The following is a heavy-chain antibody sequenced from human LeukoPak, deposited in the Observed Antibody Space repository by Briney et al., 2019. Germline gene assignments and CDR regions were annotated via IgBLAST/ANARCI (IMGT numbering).Heavy chain of an antibody. D-gene: IGHD3-3*01. CDR2: ISAYNGNT. CDR1: GYTFTIYG. V-gene: IGHV1-18*01. CDR3: ARGMGITIFGVVIIQAFDY. J-gene: IGHJ4*02. Sequence: ASVKVSFKASGYTFTIYGISWVRQAPGQGREWMGWISAYNGNTNYAQKLQGRVTMTTDTSTSTAYMELRSLRSDDTAVYYCARGMGITIFGVVIIQAFDYWGQGTLVTVSS.